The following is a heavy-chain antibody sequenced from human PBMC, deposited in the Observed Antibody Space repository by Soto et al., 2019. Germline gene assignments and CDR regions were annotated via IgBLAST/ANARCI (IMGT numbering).Heavy chain of an antibody. CDR2: ISGSGGST. CDR3: AKSQQWPRFDY. V-gene: IGHV3-23*01. D-gene: IGHD6-19*01. J-gene: IGHJ4*02. Sequence: GGSLRLSCAAPGFTFSSYVMSWVRQAPGKGLEWVSVISGSGGSTYYADSVKGRFTISRDNSKNTLYLQMNSLRAEDTAVYYCAKSQQWPRFDYWGQGTLVTVSS. CDR1: GFTFSSYV.